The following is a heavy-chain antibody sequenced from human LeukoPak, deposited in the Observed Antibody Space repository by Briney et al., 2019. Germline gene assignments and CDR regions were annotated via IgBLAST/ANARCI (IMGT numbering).Heavy chain of an antibody. Sequence: ASVKVSCKASRYTFTGYYIHWVRQAPGQGLEWMGWINPSSGGTNYAQKFQGRVTMTRDTSISTAYMELSRLRSDDTAVYYCARVSSESYCDYWGQGTLVTVSS. CDR2: INPSSGGT. CDR1: RYTFTGYY. V-gene: IGHV1-2*02. J-gene: IGHJ4*02. CDR3: ARVSSESYCDY.